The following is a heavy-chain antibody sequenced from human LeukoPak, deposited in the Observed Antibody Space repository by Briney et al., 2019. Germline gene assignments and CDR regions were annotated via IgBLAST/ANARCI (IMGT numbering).Heavy chain of an antibody. D-gene: IGHD3-22*01. CDR2: ISGSGGST. J-gene: IGHJ4*02. Sequence: PGGSLRLSCAASGFTFSSYAMSWVRQAPGKGLEWVSAISGSGGSTYYADSVKGRFTISRDNSKNTLYLQMNSLRAEDTAVYYCAKEVVVVITTPTEAGSDYWGQGTLVTVSS. CDR3: AKEVVVVITTPTEAGSDY. CDR1: GFTFSSYA. V-gene: IGHV3-23*01.